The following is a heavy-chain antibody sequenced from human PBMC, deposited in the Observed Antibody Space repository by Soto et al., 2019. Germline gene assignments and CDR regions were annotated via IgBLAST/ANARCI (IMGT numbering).Heavy chain of an antibody. J-gene: IGHJ3*02. CDR2: IWHDGSEK. V-gene: IGHV3-33*01. D-gene: IGHD3-10*01. Sequence: GGPRGRSGATSGLTLSNYGMHWVLQAPGKGLEWVAIIWHDGSEKYYADSVRGRFTVSRDNSKSKLDLQMNSLRVEDTAIYYCARDKGSDAPIDIWGQGTMVTVSS. CDR3: ARDKGSDAPIDI. CDR1: GLTLSNYG.